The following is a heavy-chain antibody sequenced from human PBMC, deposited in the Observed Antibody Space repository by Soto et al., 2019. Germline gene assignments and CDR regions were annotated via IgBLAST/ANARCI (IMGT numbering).Heavy chain of an antibody. D-gene: IGHD3-10*01. CDR3: ARARDGSGSYWFPHYMDV. CDR1: GYTFTGYY. J-gene: IGHJ6*03. Sequence: GASVKVSCKASGYTFTGYYMHWVRQAPGQGLGWMGWINPNSGGTNYAQKFQGWVTMTRDTSISTAYMELSRLRSDDTAVYYCARARDGSGSYWFPHYMDVWGKGTTVTVSS. CDR2: INPNSGGT. V-gene: IGHV1-2*04.